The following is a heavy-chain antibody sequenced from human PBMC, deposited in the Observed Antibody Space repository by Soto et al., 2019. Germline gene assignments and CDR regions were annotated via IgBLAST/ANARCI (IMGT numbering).Heavy chain of an antibody. CDR3: TTDYSAVAGLDY. CDR2: IKSKTDGGTT. Sequence: EVQLVESGGGLVKPGGSLRLSCEASGFTFSNAWMSWVRQAPGKGLEWVGRIKSKTDGGTTDYAAPVKGRFTISRDDSKNTLYLQMNSLKTEDTAVYYCTTDYSAVAGLDYWGQGTLVTVSS. J-gene: IGHJ4*02. CDR1: GFTFSNAW. V-gene: IGHV3-15*01. D-gene: IGHD6-19*01.